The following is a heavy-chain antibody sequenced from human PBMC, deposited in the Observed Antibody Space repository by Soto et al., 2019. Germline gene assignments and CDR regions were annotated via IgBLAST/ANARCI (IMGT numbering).Heavy chain of an antibody. J-gene: IGHJ4*02. Sequence: GGSLRLSCAASGFTFSSYSMNWVRQAPGKGLEWVSSISSSSSYIYYADSVKGRFTISRDNAKNSLYLQMNSLRAEDTAVYYCARGPDIVVVVAPHPDLPYWGQGTLVTVSS. CDR2: ISSSSSYI. D-gene: IGHD2-15*01. CDR1: GFTFSSYS. CDR3: ARGPDIVVVVAPHPDLPY. V-gene: IGHV3-21*01.